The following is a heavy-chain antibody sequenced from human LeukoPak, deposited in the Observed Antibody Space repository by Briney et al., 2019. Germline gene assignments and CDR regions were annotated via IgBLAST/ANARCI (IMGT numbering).Heavy chain of an antibody. CDR3: ARSTEWWYARFDP. J-gene: IGHJ5*02. Sequence: GESLKISCQGSGYSFTSYWISWVRPMPGKGLEWMGRIDPSDSYTNYSPSFQGHVTISADKSISTAYLQWSSLKASDTAMYYCARSTEWWYARFDPWGQGTLVTVSS. V-gene: IGHV5-10-1*01. CDR1: GYSFTSYW. CDR2: IDPSDSYT. D-gene: IGHD2-15*01.